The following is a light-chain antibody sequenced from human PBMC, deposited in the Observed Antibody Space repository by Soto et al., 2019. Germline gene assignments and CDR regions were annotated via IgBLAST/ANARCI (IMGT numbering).Light chain of an antibody. CDR2: EVS. V-gene: IGLV2-11*01. CDR3: CSYAGGYTHAV. Sequence: QSALTQPTSVSGSPGQSITISCTGTSSDVGGYNYVSWYQQHPGKVPKVMIFEVSNRPSGVPDRFSGSKSGNTASLTISGLQAEDEADYYCCSYAGGYTHAVFGGGTKLTVL. CDR1: SSDVGGYNY. J-gene: IGLJ2*01.